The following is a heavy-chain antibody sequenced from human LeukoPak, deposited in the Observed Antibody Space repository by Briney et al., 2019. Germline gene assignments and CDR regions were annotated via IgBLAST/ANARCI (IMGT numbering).Heavy chain of an antibody. CDR3: AKAPVTTCSGAYCYPFDY. J-gene: IGHJ4*02. V-gene: IGHV3-23*01. Sequence: GGSLRLACAASGFTLSSYAMSWDRPVPGEWLAWVSAIRVSGNTYHADSVKARFTISRDSSKNTLYLQMNSLRAGDAAVYYCAKAPVTTCSGAYCYPFDYWSQGTLVTVSS. CDR1: GFTLSSYA. CDR2: IRVSGNT. D-gene: IGHD2-15*01.